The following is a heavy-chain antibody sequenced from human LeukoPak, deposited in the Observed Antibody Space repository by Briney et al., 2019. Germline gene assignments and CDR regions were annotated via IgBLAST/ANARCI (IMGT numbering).Heavy chain of an antibody. CDR3: ARVQFQWFDP. V-gene: IGHV3-66*01. J-gene: IGHJ5*02. CDR2: IYSGGNT. D-gene: IGHD2-21*01. Sequence: PGGSLRLSCAASAFTFSSYAMSGLRQAPGKGLEWVGVIYSGGNTYYADSVKGRFTIARDNSKKTLSLQMNNLRVDDTAVYYCARVQFQWFDPWGQGTLVTVAS. CDR1: AFTFSSYA.